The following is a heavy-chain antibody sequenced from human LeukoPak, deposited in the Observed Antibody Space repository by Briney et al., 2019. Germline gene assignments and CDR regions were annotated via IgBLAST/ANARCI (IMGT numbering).Heavy chain of an antibody. V-gene: IGHV1-69*01. CDR2: IIPIFGTA. CDR3: ARVDCSGGSCYSFIPFDY. D-gene: IGHD2-15*01. J-gene: IGHJ4*02. CDR1: GGTFSSYA. Sequence: GCSVKVSCKASGGTFSSYAISWVRQAPGQGLEWMGGIIPIFGTANYAQKFQGRVTITADESTSTAYMELSSLRSEDTAVYYCARVDCSGGSCYSFIPFDYWGQGTLVTVSS.